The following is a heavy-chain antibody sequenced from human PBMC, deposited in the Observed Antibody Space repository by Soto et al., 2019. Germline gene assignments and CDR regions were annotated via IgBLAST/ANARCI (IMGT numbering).Heavy chain of an antibody. Sequence: QVQLVQSGAEVKKPGASVKVSCKASGYTFTSYGISWVRQAPGQGLEWMGWISAYNGNTNYAQKPQDRVTRTTDITTSTAHTEVRSLKSGDTAVYYCARCVYDSGGYYYYCDDMDVLGQGTTVTVSS. D-gene: IGHD3-22*01. V-gene: IGHV1-18*01. CDR2: ISAYNGNT. CDR3: ARCVYDSGGYYYYCDDMDV. J-gene: IGHJ6*02. CDR1: GYTFTSYG.